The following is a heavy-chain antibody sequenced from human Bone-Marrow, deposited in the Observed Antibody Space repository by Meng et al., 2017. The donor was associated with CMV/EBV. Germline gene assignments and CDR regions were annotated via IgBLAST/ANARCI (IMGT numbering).Heavy chain of an antibody. J-gene: IGHJ4*02. D-gene: IGHD3-22*01. Sequence: SCAISGDSVSSNSAAWNWIRQSPSRGLEWLGRTYYRSKWYNDYAVSVKSRITINPDTSKNQFSLQLNSVTPEDTAVYYCARGPLGSSGYFFDYWGQGILVTVSS. CDR2: TYYRSKWYN. CDR1: GDSVSSNSAA. V-gene: IGHV6-1*01. CDR3: ARGPLGSSGYFFDY.